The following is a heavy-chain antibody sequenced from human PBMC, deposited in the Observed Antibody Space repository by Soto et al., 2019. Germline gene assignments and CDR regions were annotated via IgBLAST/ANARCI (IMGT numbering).Heavy chain of an antibody. D-gene: IGHD4-17*01. V-gene: IGHV4-59*01. CDR2: IYYSGST. Sequence: PSETLSLTCTVSGGSISSYYWSWIRQPPGKGLEWIGYIYYSGSTNYNPSLKSRATISVDTSKNQFSLKLSSVTAADTAVYYCARGGGYGDAPFDYWGQGTLVTVSS. CDR1: GGSISSYY. CDR3: ARGGGYGDAPFDY. J-gene: IGHJ4*02.